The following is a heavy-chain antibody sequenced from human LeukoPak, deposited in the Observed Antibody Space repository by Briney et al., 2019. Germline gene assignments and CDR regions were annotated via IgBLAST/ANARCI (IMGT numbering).Heavy chain of an antibody. CDR1: GFTFSSYA. Sequence: GGSLRLSCAASGFTFSSYALSWVRQAPGKGLEWVSAISGSGGSTYYADSVKGRFTISRDNSKNTLYLQMNSLRAEDTAVYYCAKEYYDILSKSHVQYFQHWGQGTLVTVSS. D-gene: IGHD3-9*01. V-gene: IGHV3-23*01. CDR2: ISGSGGST. CDR3: AKEYYDILSKSHVQYFQH. J-gene: IGHJ1*01.